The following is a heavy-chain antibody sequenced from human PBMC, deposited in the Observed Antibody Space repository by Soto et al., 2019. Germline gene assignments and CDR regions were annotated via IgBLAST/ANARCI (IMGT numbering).Heavy chain of an antibody. J-gene: IGHJ5*02. V-gene: IGHV4-34*01. CDR1: GGSFSGYY. D-gene: IGHD3-3*01. Sequence: PSETLSLTCAVYGGSFSGYYWSWIRQPPGKGLEWIGEINHSGSTNYNPSLKSRISISVDTSKNQFSLKLSSVTAADTSLYYCARGPDPLTYYDFWSGYYGNWFDPWGQGTLVTVSS. CDR2: INHSGST. CDR3: ARGPDPLTYYDFWSGYYGNWFDP.